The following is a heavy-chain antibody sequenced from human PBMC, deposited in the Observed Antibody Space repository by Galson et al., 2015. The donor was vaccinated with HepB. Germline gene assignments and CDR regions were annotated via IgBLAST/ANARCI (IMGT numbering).Heavy chain of an antibody. Sequence: SVKVSCKASGYTFTGYYMHWVRQAPGQGLEWMGWINPNSGGTKYAQKFQGRVTMTRDSSITTAYMELSRLRSDDTAVYYCARDKSSRYIQSPQGYWGQGTLVTVSS. CDR3: ARDKSSRYIQSPQGY. V-gene: IGHV1-2*02. CDR2: INPNSGGT. CDR1: GYTFTGYY. D-gene: IGHD1-14*01. J-gene: IGHJ4*02.